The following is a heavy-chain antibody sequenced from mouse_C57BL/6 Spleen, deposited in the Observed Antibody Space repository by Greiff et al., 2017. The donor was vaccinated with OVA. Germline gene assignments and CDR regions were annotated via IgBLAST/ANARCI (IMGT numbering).Heavy chain of an antibody. V-gene: IGHV1-53*01. Sequence: VQLQQPGTELVKPGASVKLSCKASGYTFTSYWMHWVKQRPGQGLEWIGNINPSNGGTNYNETLQSKATLTVDKSSSTAYMQLSSLTSEDSAVYYCARTGTTVVADFDYWGQGTTLTVSA. CDR3: ARTGTTVVADFDY. CDR1: GYTFTSYW. CDR2: INPSNGGT. J-gene: IGHJ2*01. D-gene: IGHD1-1*01.